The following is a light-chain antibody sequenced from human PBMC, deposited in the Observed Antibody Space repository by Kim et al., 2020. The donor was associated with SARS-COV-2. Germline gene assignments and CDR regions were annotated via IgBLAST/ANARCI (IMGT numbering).Light chain of an antibody. CDR2: GAS. CDR1: QSVSSTY. Sequence: SPGERATLSCWASQSVSSTYLAWFQQKPGQTPSLLIYGASSRATGIPDRFSGSGSGTDFTLTISRLEPEDFAVYYCQQHCSSPRTFGQGTKVDIK. J-gene: IGKJ1*01. CDR3: QQHCSSPRT. V-gene: IGKV3-20*01.